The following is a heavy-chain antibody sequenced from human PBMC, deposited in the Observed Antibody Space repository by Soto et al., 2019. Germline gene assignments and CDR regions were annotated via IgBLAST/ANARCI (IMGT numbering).Heavy chain of an antibody. CDR2: ISGSGGST. J-gene: IGHJ3*02. CDR3: AKLSLTMVRGVIRRPDDAFDI. CDR1: GFTFSSYA. Sequence: GGPLRLSCAASGFTFSSYARSWVRQAPGKGLERVSAISGSGGSTYYADSVKGRFTISRDNSKNTLYLQMNSLRAEDTAVYYCAKLSLTMVRGVIRRPDDAFDIWGQGTMVTVSS. V-gene: IGHV3-23*01. D-gene: IGHD3-10*01.